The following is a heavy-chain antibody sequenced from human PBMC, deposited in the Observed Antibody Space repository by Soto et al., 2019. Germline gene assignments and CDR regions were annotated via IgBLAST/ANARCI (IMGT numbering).Heavy chain of an antibody. Sequence: GESLTIYLSSSTCPFTHSWIGLVPPVPGNGPEWMGLMCGHDSDTKYSPAFQGRVTISADKSSSTAYLRWSGLKAEDTAIYYCASVADQNSDSGFDYWGRGTPVTVSS. D-gene: IGHD1-26*01. CDR1: TCPFTHSW. V-gene: IGHV5-51*01. J-gene: IGHJ4*02. CDR3: ASVADQNSDSGFDY. CDR2: MCGHDSDT.